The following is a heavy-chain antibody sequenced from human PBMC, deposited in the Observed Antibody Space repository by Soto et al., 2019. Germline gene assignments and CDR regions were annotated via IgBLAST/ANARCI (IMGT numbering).Heavy chain of an antibody. CDR3: ARTYYQWEALHYFDF. D-gene: IGHD1-26*01. Sequence: QVQLVQSGAEVKKPGSSVKVSCTASGGTFSRYGFTWVRQAPGQGFQWMGEIIPIFGTTHYEQNFQGRLSITADESTSTVYMELSSLRSDDTAIYFCARTYYQWEALHYFDFWGQGTLVTVSS. J-gene: IGHJ4*02. CDR1: GGTFSRYG. CDR2: IIPIFGTT. V-gene: IGHV1-69*01.